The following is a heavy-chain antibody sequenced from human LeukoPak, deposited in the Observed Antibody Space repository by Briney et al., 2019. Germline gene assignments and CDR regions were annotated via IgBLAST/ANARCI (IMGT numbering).Heavy chain of an antibody. CDR1: GFTFTTHW. V-gene: IGHV3-74*01. CDR2: INSDGSST. CDR3: ARDLSSRGWPRAGNWFDP. J-gene: IGHJ5*02. D-gene: IGHD6-19*01. Sequence: GGSLRLSCGASGFTFTTHWIHWVRQAPGKGLVWVSRINSDGSSTSYADSVKGRFTISRDNAKNTLYLQMNSLRAEDTAVYYCARDLSSRGWPRAGNWFDPWGQGTLVTVSS.